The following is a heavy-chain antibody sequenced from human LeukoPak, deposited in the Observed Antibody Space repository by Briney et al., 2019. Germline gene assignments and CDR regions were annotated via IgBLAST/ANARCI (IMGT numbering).Heavy chain of an antibody. CDR1: EFTFSSYE. D-gene: IGHD6-19*01. V-gene: IGHV3-48*03. Sequence: GGSLRLSCAASEFTFSSYEMNWVRHAPGKGLEWVSYISSSGSTIYYADSVKGRFTISRDNAKDSLYLQMNSLRAEDTAVYYCARESRSSGWDYFDYWGQGTPVTVSS. J-gene: IGHJ4*02. CDR2: ISSSGSTI. CDR3: ARESRSSGWDYFDY.